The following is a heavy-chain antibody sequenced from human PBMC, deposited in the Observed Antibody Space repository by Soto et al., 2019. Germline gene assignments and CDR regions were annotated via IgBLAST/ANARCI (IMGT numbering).Heavy chain of an antibody. J-gene: IGHJ4*02. Sequence: EVQLVESGGGLVKPGGSLRLSCAASGFTFSNAWMNWVRQAPGKGLEWVGRIKSKTDGGTTDYAAPVKGRFTISRDDSKNTLYLQMNSPKTEDTAVYYCTTDLCSGGSCYDWGQGTLVTVSS. CDR1: GFTFSNAW. D-gene: IGHD2-15*01. V-gene: IGHV3-15*07. CDR2: IKSKTDGGTT. CDR3: TTDLCSGGSCYD.